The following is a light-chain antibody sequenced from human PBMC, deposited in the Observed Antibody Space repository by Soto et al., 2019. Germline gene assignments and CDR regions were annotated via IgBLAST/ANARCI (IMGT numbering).Light chain of an antibody. J-gene: IGKJ1*01. CDR3: QQYNTFSPWT. CDR1: QSISNH. V-gene: IGKV1-5*03. CDR2: KAS. Sequence: DIQMTQSPSSLSASVEDRVIITCRASQSISNHLNWYQQKPGKAPKLLIYKASSLESGVPSRFSGSGSGTEFALTISSLQPDDFATYYCQQYNTFSPWTFGQGTKVDI.